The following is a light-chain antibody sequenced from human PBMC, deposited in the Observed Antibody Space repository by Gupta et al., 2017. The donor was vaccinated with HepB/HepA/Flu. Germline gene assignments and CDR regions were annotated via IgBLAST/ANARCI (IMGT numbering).Light chain of an antibody. CDR1: QSISSY. V-gene: IGKV1-39*01. CDR2: AAS. J-gene: IGKJ2*01. Sequence: DIPMTQSPPSLSASVGDRVTITCRASQSISSYLNWYQQKPGKAPKLLIYAASSLQSGVPSRFSGSGPGTDFTLTISSLQPEDFATYYCQQSYSTLGYTFGQGTKLEIK. CDR3: QQSYSTLGYT.